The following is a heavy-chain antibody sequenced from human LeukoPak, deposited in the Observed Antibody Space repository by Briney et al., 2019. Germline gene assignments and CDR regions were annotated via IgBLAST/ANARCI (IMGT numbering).Heavy chain of an antibody. CDR3: ARVPHGDPLNY. D-gene: IGHD7-27*01. CDR2: ISSYNGDT. V-gene: IGHV1-18*04. Sequence: ASVKVSCKASGYSFTTYGISWVRQAPGQGLEWMGWISSYNGDTNYAQKFQGRLTMTTHTSTRTAYMELRSLRSDDTAVYYCARVPHGDPLNYWGQGTLVTVSS. J-gene: IGHJ4*02. CDR1: GYSFTTYG.